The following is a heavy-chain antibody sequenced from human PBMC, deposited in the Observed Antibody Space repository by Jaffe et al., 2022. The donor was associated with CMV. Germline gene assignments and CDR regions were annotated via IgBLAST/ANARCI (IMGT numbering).Heavy chain of an antibody. D-gene: IGHD3-22*01. CDR2: IWYDGSNK. V-gene: IGHV3-33*01. J-gene: IGHJ4*02. Sequence: QVQLVESGGGVVQPGRSLRLSCAASGFTFSSYGMHWVRQAPGKGLEWVAVIWYDGSNKYYADSVKGRFTISRDNSKNTLYLQMNSLRAEDTAVYYCARARTAAHYYDSSGYSGIDYWGQGTLVTVSS. CDR1: GFTFSSYG. CDR3: ARARTAAHYYDSSGYSGIDY.